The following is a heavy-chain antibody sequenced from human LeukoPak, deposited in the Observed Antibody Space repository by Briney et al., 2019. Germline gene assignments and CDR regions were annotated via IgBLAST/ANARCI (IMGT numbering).Heavy chain of an antibody. J-gene: IGHJ4*02. CDR1: GDSISSAC. V-gene: IGHV4-59*04. D-gene: IGHD1-26*01. CDR3: AKEVGPVTSHRIDS. CDR2: ICHSGISGNT. Sequence: SETLSLTCTVSGDSISSACWSWSRQPPGKGLEWIGSICHSGISGNTYYNPSLKSRVTISLDTPKNQFSLKLSSVTAADTAVYSCAKEVGPVTSHRIDSWGQGSLVTVSS.